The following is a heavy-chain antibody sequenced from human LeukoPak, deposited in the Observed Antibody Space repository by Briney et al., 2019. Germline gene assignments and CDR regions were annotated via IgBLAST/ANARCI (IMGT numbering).Heavy chain of an antibody. CDR3: ANGWLQFS. CDR2: IYYSGST. V-gene: IGHV4-39*01. D-gene: IGHD5-24*01. Sequence: PSETLSLTCTVSGGSISSSSYYWGWIRQPPGKGLEWIGSIYYSGSTYYNPSLKSRVTISVDTSKNQFSLKLSSVTAADTAVYYCANGWLQFSWGQGTLVTVSS. CDR1: GGSISSSSYY. J-gene: IGHJ4*02.